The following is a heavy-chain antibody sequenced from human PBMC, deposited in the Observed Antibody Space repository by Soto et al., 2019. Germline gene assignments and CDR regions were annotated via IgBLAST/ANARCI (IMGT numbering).Heavy chain of an antibody. V-gene: IGHV3-74*01. J-gene: IGHJ4*02. D-gene: IGHD5-12*01. CDR3: VRGNRGDGNFDY. Sequence: GGSLRLSCAASGLPFSIYWMHLVRQAPGKGLVWVSRMYTDASSATYADSVKGRFTISRDNAKKTLFLQIESLRTEDTAVYYCVRGNRGDGNFDYWGEGTLVTVSS. CDR1: GLPFSIYW. CDR2: MYTDASSA.